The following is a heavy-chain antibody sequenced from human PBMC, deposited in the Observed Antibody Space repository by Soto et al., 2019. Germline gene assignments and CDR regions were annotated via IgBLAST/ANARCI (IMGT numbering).Heavy chain of an antibody. CDR3: EKILWDTTWKLDV. J-gene: IGHJ3*01. V-gene: IGHV3-9*01. CDR2: MSWNNGNI. D-gene: IGHD3-10*01. Sequence: PGGSLRLSCAASEFSFDDYAMHWVRQAPGKGLEWVSGMSWNNGNIDYADSVKGRFTISRDNAKNSLYLQMNSPRTEDTARDYCEKILWDTTWKLDVWGKGTMVTVSS. CDR1: EFSFDDYA.